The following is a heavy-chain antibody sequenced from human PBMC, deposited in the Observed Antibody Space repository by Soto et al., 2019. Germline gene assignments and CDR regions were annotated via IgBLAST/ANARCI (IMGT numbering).Heavy chain of an antibody. CDR1: GGSFSGYY. V-gene: IGHV4-34*01. Sequence: SETLSLTCAVYGGSFSGYYWSWIRQPPGKGLEWIGEINHSGSTNYNPSLKSRVTISVDTSKNQFSLKLSSVTAADTAVYYCARSGPDQGENCSGGSCYSYYFDYWGQGTLVTVSS. D-gene: IGHD2-15*01. J-gene: IGHJ4*02. CDR2: INHSGST. CDR3: ARSGPDQGENCSGGSCYSYYFDY.